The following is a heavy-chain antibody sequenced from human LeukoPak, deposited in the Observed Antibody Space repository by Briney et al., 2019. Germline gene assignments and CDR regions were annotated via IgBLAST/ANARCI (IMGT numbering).Heavy chain of an antibody. CDR3: ATGIAVEGYFDY. CDR2: FDPEDGET. V-gene: IGHV1-24*01. Sequence: ASVKVSCKVSGYTLTELSMHWVRQAPGKGLEWMGGFDPEDGETIYARKFQGRVTMTEDTSTDTAYMELSSLRSEDTAVYYCATGIAVEGYFDYWGQGTLVTVSS. J-gene: IGHJ4*02. D-gene: IGHD6-19*01. CDR1: GYTLTELS.